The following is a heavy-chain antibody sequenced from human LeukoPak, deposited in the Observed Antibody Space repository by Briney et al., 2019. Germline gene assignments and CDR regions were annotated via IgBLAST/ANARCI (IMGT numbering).Heavy chain of an antibody. CDR2: IYPGDSDT. J-gene: IGHJ5*02. Sequence: GESLKISCKGSGYTFTSHWIGWVRQMPGKGLEWMGIIYPGDSDTRYSPSFQGQVTMSADKSISTAYLHWSSLKVSDTAMYYCASASQYASGSSWGQGTLVTVSS. CDR3: ASASQYASGSS. D-gene: IGHD3-10*01. V-gene: IGHV5-51*01. CDR1: GYTFTSHW.